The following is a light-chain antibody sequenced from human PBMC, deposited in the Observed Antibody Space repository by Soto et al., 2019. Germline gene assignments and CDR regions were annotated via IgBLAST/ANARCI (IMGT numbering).Light chain of an antibody. Sequence: DIQLTQSPSTLSASVGDRVTITCQASDDINNYLNWYQQKPGKAPKLLIFDASELAAGVPSRFSGSVSGTNFTLTISSLQPEDFATYYCQQSYRTPHTFGQGTKLETK. CDR1: DDINNY. V-gene: IGKV1-39*01. J-gene: IGKJ2*01. CDR3: QQSYRTPHT. CDR2: DAS.